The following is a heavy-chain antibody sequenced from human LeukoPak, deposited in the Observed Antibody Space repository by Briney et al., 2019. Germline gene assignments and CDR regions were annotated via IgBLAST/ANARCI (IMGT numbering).Heavy chain of an antibody. D-gene: IGHD3-10*01. CDR1: GFTFSTYS. J-gene: IGHJ3*02. Sequence: GGFLRLSCAASGFTFSTYSMNWVRQAPGKGLGWVSAISGSGGSTYYADSVKGRFTISRDNAKNSLYLQMNSLRAEDTAVYYCAREENVLLWFGELNAFDIWGQGTMVTVSS. V-gene: IGHV3-21*01. CDR2: ISGSGGST. CDR3: AREENVLLWFGELNAFDI.